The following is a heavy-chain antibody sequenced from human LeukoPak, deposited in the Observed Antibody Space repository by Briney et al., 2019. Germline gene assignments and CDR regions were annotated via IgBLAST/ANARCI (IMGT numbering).Heavy chain of an antibody. Sequence: GGSLRLSCAASGFTVSSNYMSWVRQAPGKGLEWVSVIYSGDSTYYADSVKGRFTISRDNSKNTLYLQMNSLRAEDTAVYYCARDLDYYDSSGYYYLFDYWGQGTLVTVSS. CDR3: ARDLDYYDSSGYYYLFDY. V-gene: IGHV3-66*01. J-gene: IGHJ4*02. D-gene: IGHD3-22*01. CDR1: GFTVSSNY. CDR2: IYSGDST.